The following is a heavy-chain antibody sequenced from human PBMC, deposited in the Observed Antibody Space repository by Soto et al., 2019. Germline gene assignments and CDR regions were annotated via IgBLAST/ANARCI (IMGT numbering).Heavy chain of an antibody. CDR1: GDTISTCGYT. CDR2: TYHTGNT. Sequence: PSETLSHTCDVSGDTISTCGYTWAWIRQPPGKALEWIGHTYHTGNTNYNPSLKSRLIMSVDTSKNQFSLKLNSVTAADTAVYYCARKGRSSLQLHYWGQGALVTVS. J-gene: IGHJ4*02. D-gene: IGHD1-1*01. V-gene: IGHV4-30-2*01. CDR3: ARKGRSSLQLHY.